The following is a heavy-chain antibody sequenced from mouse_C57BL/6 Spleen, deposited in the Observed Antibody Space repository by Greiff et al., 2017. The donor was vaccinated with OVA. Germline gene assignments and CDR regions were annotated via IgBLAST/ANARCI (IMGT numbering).Heavy chain of an antibody. CDR1: GFTFSDYY. Sequence: DVMLVESGGGLVQPGGSLKLSCAASGFTFSDYYMYWVRQTPEKRLEWVAYISNGGGSTYYPDTVKGRFTISRDNAKNTLYLQMSRLKSEDTAMYYCARHPMVTTGTGTSGAWFAYWGQGTLVTVSA. D-gene: IGHD2-2*01. CDR2: ISNGGGST. V-gene: IGHV5-12*01. J-gene: IGHJ3*01. CDR3: ARHPMVTTGTGTSGAWFAY.